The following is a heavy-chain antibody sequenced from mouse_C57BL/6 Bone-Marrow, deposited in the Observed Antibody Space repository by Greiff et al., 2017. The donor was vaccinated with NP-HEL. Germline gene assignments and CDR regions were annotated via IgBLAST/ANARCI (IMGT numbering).Heavy chain of an antibody. V-gene: IGHV5-4*01. J-gene: IGHJ4*01. D-gene: IGHD1-1*01. CDR3: ARETTIVENYAMDY. Sequence: EVKVVESGAGLVKPGGSLKLSCAASGFTFSSYAMSWVRQTPEKRLEWVATISDGGSYTYYPDNVKGRCTISRDNAKNNLYLQMSNLKSEDTAMDYCARETTIVENYAMDYWGQGTSVTVSS. CDR2: ISDGGSYT. CDR1: GFTFSSYA.